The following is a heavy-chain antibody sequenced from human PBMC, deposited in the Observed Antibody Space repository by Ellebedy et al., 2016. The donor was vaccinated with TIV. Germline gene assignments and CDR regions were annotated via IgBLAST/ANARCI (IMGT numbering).Heavy chain of an antibody. CDR1: GFSFSSYA. CDR3: ARGGSGSYPFDY. Sequence: GESLKISCAASGFSFSSYAMSWVRQAPGKGLEWVSYISSSGSTIYYADSVKGRFTISRDNAKNSLYLQMNSLRAEDTAVYYCARGGSGSYPFDYWGQGTLVTVSS. D-gene: IGHD1-26*01. J-gene: IGHJ4*02. V-gene: IGHV3-48*04. CDR2: ISSSGSTI.